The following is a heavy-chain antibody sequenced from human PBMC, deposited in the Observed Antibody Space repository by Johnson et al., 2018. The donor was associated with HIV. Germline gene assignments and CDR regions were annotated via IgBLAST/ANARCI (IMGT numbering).Heavy chain of an antibody. J-gene: IGHJ3*02. D-gene: IGHD6-19*01. CDR3: ARDWGLYSSGWYVDAFDI. V-gene: IGHV3-11*04. CDR2: ISSSGSTI. CDR1: GFTFSDYY. Sequence: QVQLVESGGRLVKPGGSLRLSCAASGFTFSDYYMSWIRQAPGKGLEWVSYISSSGSTIYYADCVKGRFTISRDNSKNTLYLQMNSLRAEDTAVYYCARDWGLYSSGWYVDAFDIWGQGTMVMVSS.